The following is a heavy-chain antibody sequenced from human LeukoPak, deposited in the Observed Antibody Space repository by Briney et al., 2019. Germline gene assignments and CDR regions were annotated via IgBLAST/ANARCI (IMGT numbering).Heavy chain of an antibody. CDR1: VFTFSSSW. Sequence: PGGSLRLSCVASVFTFSSSWISWVRHAPWKGLEWVANIKQDGSEKSYVESVRGRFTISRDNAKNSLYLQLNSLRAEDTALYYCARDNPPDYWGQGTLVTVSS. J-gene: IGHJ4*02. CDR2: IKQDGSEK. V-gene: IGHV3-7*03. CDR3: ARDNPPDY.